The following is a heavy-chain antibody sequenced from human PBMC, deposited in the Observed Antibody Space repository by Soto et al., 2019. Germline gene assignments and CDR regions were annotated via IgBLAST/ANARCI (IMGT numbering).Heavy chain of an antibody. J-gene: IGHJ4*02. V-gene: IGHV3-33*01. CDR3: ERGGAYFDWLSFDY. CDR1: GFTFSSYG. CDR2: IWYDGSNK. D-gene: IGHD3-9*01. Sequence: QVQLVESGGGVVQPGRSLRLSCAASGFTFSSYGMHWVRQAPGKGLEWVAVIWYDGSNKYYADSVKGRFTISGDNSKNTVYLQMNSLSAEDTAVYYCERGGAYFDWLSFDYWGQGTLVTVSS.